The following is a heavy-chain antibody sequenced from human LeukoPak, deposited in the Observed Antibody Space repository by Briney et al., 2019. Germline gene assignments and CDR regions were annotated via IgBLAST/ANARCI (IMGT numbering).Heavy chain of an antibody. CDR3: ARVLVSYSSSWYV. V-gene: IGHV3-21*01. CDR2: IGSSSSYI. D-gene: IGHD6-13*01. CDR1: GFTFSSYS. Sequence: GGSLRLSCAASGFTFSSYSMNWVRQAPGKGLEWVSSIGSSSSYIYYADSVKGRFTISRDNAKNSLYLQMNSLRAEDTAVYYCARVLVSYSSSWYVWGQGTTVTVSS. J-gene: IGHJ6*02.